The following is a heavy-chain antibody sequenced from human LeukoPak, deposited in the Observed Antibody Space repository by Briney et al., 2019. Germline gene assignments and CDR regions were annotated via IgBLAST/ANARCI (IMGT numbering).Heavy chain of an antibody. J-gene: IGHJ4*02. CDR3: ARDLRLGRGYSYGV. CDR2: VNPNSGGT. CDR1: GYTFTGYD. D-gene: IGHD5-18*01. Sequence: ASVKVSCKASGYTFTGYDMHWVRQAPGQGLDWMGRVNPNSGGTNYAQKFQGRVTMTRDTSISTAYMKLSRLRSDDTAVYYCARDLRLGRGYSYGVWGQGTLVTVSS. V-gene: IGHV1-2*06.